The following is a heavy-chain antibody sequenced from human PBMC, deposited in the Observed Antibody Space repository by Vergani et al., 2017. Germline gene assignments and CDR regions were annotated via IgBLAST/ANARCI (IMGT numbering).Heavy chain of an antibody. CDR3: AREGTGYCSGGSCYSWFDP. CDR1: GYTFTNYY. V-gene: IGHV1-69*18. Sequence: QVLLVQSGAEVKKPGASVRVSCKTSGYTFTNYYIHWVRQAPGQGLEWMGRIIPIFGTANYAQKFQGRVTITADESTSTAYMELSSLRSEDTAVYYCAREGTGYCSGGSCYSWFDPWGQGTLVTVSS. D-gene: IGHD2-15*01. J-gene: IGHJ5*02. CDR2: IIPIFGTA.